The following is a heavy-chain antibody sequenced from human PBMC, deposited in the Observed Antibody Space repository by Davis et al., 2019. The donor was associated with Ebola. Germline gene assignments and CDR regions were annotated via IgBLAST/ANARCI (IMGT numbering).Heavy chain of an antibody. Sequence: ASVKVSCKASGYTFTGYYIHWVRQAPGQGLEWMGWINPNSGGTNYAQKFQGRVTMTRDTSTSTVYMELSSLTSEDTAVYYCARDLRSWAAAAGDFDYWGQGTLVTVSS. D-gene: IGHD6-13*01. CDR2: INPNSGGT. V-gene: IGHV1-2*02. J-gene: IGHJ4*02. CDR1: GYTFTGYY. CDR3: ARDLRSWAAAAGDFDY.